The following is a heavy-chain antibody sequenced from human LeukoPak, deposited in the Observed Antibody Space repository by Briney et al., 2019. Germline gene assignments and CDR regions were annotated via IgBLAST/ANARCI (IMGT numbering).Heavy chain of an antibody. CDR2: IYTSGST. D-gene: IGHD6-6*01. Sequence: SETLSLTCTVSGGSISSYYWSWIRQPPGKRLGWVGYIYTSGSTNYNPSLKSRVTISVDTSKNQFSLKLSSVTAADTAVYYCAGTSSRATRLPPEYFHHWGQGTLVTVSS. CDR1: GGSISSYY. J-gene: IGHJ1*01. V-gene: IGHV4-4*09. CDR3: AGTSSRATRLPPEYFHH.